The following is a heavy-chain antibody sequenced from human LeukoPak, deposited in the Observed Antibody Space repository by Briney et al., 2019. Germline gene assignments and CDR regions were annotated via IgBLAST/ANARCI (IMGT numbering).Heavy chain of an antibody. D-gene: IGHD5-18*01. CDR1: GGSISSYY. J-gene: IGHJ4*02. V-gene: IGHV4-59*01. CDR3: AREDRYSYGFL. CDR2: IYYSGST. Sequence: SSETLSLTCTVSGGSISSYYWSWIRQPPGKGLEWIGYIYYSGSTNYNPSLKSRVTISVDTSKNQFSLKLSSVTAADTAVYYCAREDRYSYGFLWGQGTLVTVSS.